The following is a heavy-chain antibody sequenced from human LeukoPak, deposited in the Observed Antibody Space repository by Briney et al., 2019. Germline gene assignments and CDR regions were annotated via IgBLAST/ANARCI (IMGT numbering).Heavy chain of an antibody. CDR1: GGSIRSTNHY. CDR2: ISHSGDT. D-gene: IGHD4-23*01. V-gene: IGHV4-39*01. CDR3: ARSSGSNSLLPLH. J-gene: IGHJ1*01. Sequence: PSETLSLTCTVSGGSIRSTNHYWGWIRQSPGKRLEWIGSISHSGDTYYSPSLQSRLNISVDTSRNQFSLKLPSVTASDTAVYFCARSSGSNSLLPLHWGQGTLVTVSS.